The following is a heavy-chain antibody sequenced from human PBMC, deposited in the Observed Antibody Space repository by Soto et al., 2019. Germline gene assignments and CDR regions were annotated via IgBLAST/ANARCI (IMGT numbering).Heavy chain of an antibody. Sequence: ASVKVSCKASGYTFTSYDMHWVRLAPGQRLEWMGWINAGNGNTKYSQKFQGRVTITRDTSASTAYMELRSLRSDYTAVYYCARVLRFLEAPNWFDPWGQGTLVTVSS. J-gene: IGHJ5*02. CDR2: INAGNGNT. V-gene: IGHV1-3*01. CDR3: ARVLRFLEAPNWFDP. CDR1: GYTFTSYD. D-gene: IGHD3-3*01.